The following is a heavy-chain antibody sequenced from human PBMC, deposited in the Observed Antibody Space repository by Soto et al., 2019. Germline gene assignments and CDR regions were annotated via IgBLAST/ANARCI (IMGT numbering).Heavy chain of an antibody. CDR2: INPNSGGT. CDR1: GYTFTGYY. D-gene: IGHD4-17*01. V-gene: IGHV1-2*02. CDR3: ARDKATVTTYEPRFSRPQGYDP. J-gene: IGHJ5*02. Sequence: GASVTGSCEASGYTFTGYYMRWVRQAPGPGLEWMGWINPNSGGTHYAQQVQGRVTMTRGTSIGRAYMELSRRSSDDTAVYSGARDKATVTTYEPRFSRPQGYDPWGQGSQVTDSS.